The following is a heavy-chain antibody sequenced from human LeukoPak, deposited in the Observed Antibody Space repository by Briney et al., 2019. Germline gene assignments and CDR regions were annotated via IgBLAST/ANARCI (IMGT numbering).Heavy chain of an antibody. CDR3: AANSADYNTLGSSYKV. J-gene: IGHJ4*02. V-gene: IGHV4-38-2*02. CDR2: ISYSGTT. Sequence: SETLSLTCTVSGYSISTGYYWDWIRQSPGKGLEWIGSISYSGTTYYNPSLKSRVTISVDTSKNQFSLKLNSVTAADTAVFYCAANSADYNTLGSSYKVWGQGTLVTVSS. D-gene: IGHD3-10*01. CDR1: GYSISTGYY.